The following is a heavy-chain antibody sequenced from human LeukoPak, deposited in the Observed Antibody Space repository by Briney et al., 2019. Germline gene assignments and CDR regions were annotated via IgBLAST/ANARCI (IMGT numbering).Heavy chain of an antibody. CDR2: ISASGST. CDR3: ARAPVQDLSFVGWFDS. Sequence: PSETLSLTCTVSGGSMTTDYWNWVRLPAGKGLEWIGRISASGSTNYSPSLFSRVTMSLGTSGNQFSLKLNSVTAADTAVDFCARAPVQDLSFVGWFDSWGQGALVIVSS. V-gene: IGHV4-4*07. D-gene: IGHD1-26*01. J-gene: IGHJ5*01. CDR1: GGSMTTDY.